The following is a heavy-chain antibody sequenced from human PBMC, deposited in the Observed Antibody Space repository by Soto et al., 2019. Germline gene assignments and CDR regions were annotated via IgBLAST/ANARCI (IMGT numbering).Heavy chain of an antibody. V-gene: IGHV1-2*02. D-gene: IGHD4-17*01. CDR1: GYTFTGYY. CDR2: INPNSGGT. Sequence: ASVKVSCKASGYTFTGYYMHWVRQAPGQGLEWMGWINPNSGGTNYAQKFQGRVTMTRDTSISTAYMELSRLRSDDTAVYYCARDLDHGDSYYLYYGMDVWGQGTTVTGSS. CDR3: ARDLDHGDSYYLYYGMDV. J-gene: IGHJ6*02.